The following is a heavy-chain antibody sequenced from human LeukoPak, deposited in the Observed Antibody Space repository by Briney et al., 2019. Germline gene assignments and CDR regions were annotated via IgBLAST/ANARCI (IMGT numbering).Heavy chain of an antibody. Sequence: SETLSLTCAVYGGSFSGYYWSWIRQPPGKGLEWIGEINHSGSTNYNPSLKSRVTILVDTSKNQFSLKLSSVTAADTAVYYCARGGLIAAAGPHYYYYMDVWGKGTTVTVSS. CDR1: GGSFSGYY. J-gene: IGHJ6*03. V-gene: IGHV4-34*01. D-gene: IGHD6-13*01. CDR3: ARGGLIAAAGPHYYYYMDV. CDR2: INHSGST.